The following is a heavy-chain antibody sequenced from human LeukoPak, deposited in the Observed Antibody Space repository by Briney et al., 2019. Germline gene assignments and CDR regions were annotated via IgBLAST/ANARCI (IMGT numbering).Heavy chain of an antibody. CDR3: AKAVYYYGSSVGDACVI. CDR2: IIGSGGNT. CDR1: AFTFTSYA. J-gene: IGHJ3*02. V-gene: IGHV3-23*01. D-gene: IGHD3-22*01. Sequence: AGSLTLSCAASAFTFTSYAMSWVRQAQGKGLGWVSAIIGSGGNTYYGDSGKGRFTISRDNSKNTLYLQMNRLRAEDTAVYYCAKAVYYYGSSVGDACVIWGEGAMVTVSS.